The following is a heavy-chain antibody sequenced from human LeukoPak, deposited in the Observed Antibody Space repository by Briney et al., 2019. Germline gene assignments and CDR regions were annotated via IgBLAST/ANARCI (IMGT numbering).Heavy chain of an antibody. J-gene: IGHJ3*02. Sequence: SQTLSLTCAISGDSVSSNSAAWNWIRQSPSRGLEWLGRTYYRSKWYNDYAVSVKSRITINPDTSKNQFSLQLNSVTPEDTAVYYCARSLGYCSSTSCYGRNAFDIWGQGTMVTVSS. D-gene: IGHD2-2*01. CDR1: GDSVSSNSAA. CDR2: TYYRSKWYN. V-gene: IGHV6-1*01. CDR3: ARSLGYCSSTSCYGRNAFDI.